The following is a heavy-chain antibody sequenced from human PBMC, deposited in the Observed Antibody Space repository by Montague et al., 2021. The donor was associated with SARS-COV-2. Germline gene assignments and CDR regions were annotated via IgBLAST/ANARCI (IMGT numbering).Heavy chain of an antibody. J-gene: IGHJ6*02. D-gene: IGHD3-10*01. CDR1: GFTFSSYS. CDR3: ARDPLDYGLWSSGSYYNAYYYYYGMDV. Sequence: SLRLSCAASGFTFSSYSVNWVRQAPGKGLERVSSISSSSSYIYYADSVKGRFTISRDNAKNSLYLQMNSLRAEDTAVYYCARDPLDYGLWSSGSYYNAYYYYYGMDVWGQGTTVTVSS. CDR2: ISSSSSYI. V-gene: IGHV3-21*01.